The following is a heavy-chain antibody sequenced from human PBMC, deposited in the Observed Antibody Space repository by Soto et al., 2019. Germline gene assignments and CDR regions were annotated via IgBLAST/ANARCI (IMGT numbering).Heavy chain of an antibody. V-gene: IGHV3-23*01. J-gene: IGHJ4*02. CDR3: AKRGSKYFDY. CDR1: GFTFRSYA. CDR2: ICDSGVNT. Sequence: EVQLLESGGGLVHPGGSLRLSCAASGFTFRSYAMSWVRQAPGKGLEWVSTICDSGVNTYYADSVKVRFTISRDNSKSTLYLQRTSLRVEDTAVYYCAKRGSKYFDYWGQGTLVSVSS. D-gene: IGHD3-16*01.